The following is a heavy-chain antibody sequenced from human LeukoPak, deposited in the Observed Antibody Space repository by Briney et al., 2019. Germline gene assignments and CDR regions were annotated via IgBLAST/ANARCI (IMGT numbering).Heavy chain of an antibody. Sequence: ASVKVSCKASGYTFTSYGISWVRQAPGQGLEWMGWINPNSGGTNYAQKFQGRVTMTRNTSISTAYMELSSLRSEDTAVYYCARNCRDNWFDPWGQGTLVTVSS. CDR2: INPNSGGT. CDR1: GYTFTSYG. D-gene: IGHD2-15*01. CDR3: ARNCRDNWFDP. J-gene: IGHJ5*02. V-gene: IGHV1-8*02.